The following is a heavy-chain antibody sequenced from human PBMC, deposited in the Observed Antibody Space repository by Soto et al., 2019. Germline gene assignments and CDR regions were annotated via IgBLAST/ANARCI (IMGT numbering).Heavy chain of an antibody. CDR2: INHSGST. CDR1: DGSFSGYY. CDR3: ARMPHLGFCTGGRCDRDY. D-gene: IGHD2-15*01. J-gene: IGHJ4*02. Sequence: SETLSLTCAVYDGSFSGYYWSWIRQPPGKGLEWIGEINHSGSTNYNPSLKSRVTISVDTSKGQFSLNPSSVSAADTAVYYCARMPHLGFCTGGRCDRDYWGQGTLVTVSS. V-gene: IGHV4-34*01.